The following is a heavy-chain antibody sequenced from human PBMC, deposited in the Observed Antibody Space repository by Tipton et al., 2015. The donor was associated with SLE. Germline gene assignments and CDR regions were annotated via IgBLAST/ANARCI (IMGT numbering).Heavy chain of an antibody. Sequence: TLSLTCAIYGGSFSGYYWSWIRQPPGKGLEWIGEINHSGSTNYNPSLKSRVTISVDTSKNQFSLQLSSVTAADTAVYYCAREVEGYSSDWYYYYYYMDVWAKGTTVTVSS. CDR3: AREVEGYSSDWYYYYYYMDV. CDR1: GGSFSGYY. D-gene: IGHD6-19*01. J-gene: IGHJ6*03. V-gene: IGHV4-34*01. CDR2: INHSGST.